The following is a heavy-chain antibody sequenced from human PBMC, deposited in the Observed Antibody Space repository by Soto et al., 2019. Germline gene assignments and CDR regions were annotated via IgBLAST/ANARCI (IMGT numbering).Heavy chain of an antibody. CDR2: ISYDGSNK. CDR3: AKDHRCIAAAGDSDY. J-gene: IGHJ4*02. CDR1: GFTFSSYG. V-gene: IGHV3-30*18. D-gene: IGHD6-13*01. Sequence: QVQLVESGGGVVQPGRSLRLTCAASGFTFSSYGMHWVRQAPGKGLEWVAVISYDGSNKYYADSVKGRFTISRDNSKNTLYVQMNSLRAEDTAVYYCAKDHRCIAAAGDSDYWGQGTLVTVSS.